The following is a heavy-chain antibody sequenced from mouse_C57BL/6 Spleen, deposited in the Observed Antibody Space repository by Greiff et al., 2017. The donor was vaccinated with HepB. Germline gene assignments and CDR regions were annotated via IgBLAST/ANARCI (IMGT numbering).Heavy chain of an antibody. V-gene: IGHV1-74*01. CDR3: AIGTTVRDYFDY. CDR2: IHPSDSDT. Sequence: QVQLQQPGAELVKPGASVKVSCKASGYTFTSYWMHWVKQSPGQGLEWIGRIHPSDSDTNYSQKFKGKATLTVDKSSSTAFMQISSLTSEDSAVYYCAIGTTVRDYFDYWGQGTTLTVSS. J-gene: IGHJ2*01. CDR1: GYTFTSYW. D-gene: IGHD1-1*01.